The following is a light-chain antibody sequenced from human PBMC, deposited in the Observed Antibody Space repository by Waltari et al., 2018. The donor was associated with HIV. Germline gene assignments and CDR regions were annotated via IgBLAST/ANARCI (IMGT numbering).Light chain of an antibody. Sequence: SYELTQPTSVSVSPGQTARITCPGAALTKQYTYWYQQKPGQAPVLVIYKDSERPSGIPERFSGSNSGTTVTLTISGVQAEDEADYYCQSADSSGSPYVVFGGGTKLTVL. V-gene: IGLV3-25*03. CDR2: KDS. CDR3: QSADSSGSPYVV. CDR1: ALTKQY. J-gene: IGLJ2*01.